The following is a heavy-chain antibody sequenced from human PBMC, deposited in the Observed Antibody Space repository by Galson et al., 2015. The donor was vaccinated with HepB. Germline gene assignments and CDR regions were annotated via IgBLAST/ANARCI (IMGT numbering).Heavy chain of an antibody. CDR2: ISGSGDST. V-gene: IGHV3-23*01. CDR1: GFTSSSYA. Sequence: SLRLSCAASGFTSSSYAMNWVRQAPGKGQEWVSTISGSGDSTYYADSVKGRFTNSRDNSKNTLYLQMNSLRAEDTAIYYCAKAYFEWLLPGPSDYWGQGTRVTVSS. CDR3: AKAYFEWLLPGPSDY. D-gene: IGHD3-9*01. J-gene: IGHJ4*02.